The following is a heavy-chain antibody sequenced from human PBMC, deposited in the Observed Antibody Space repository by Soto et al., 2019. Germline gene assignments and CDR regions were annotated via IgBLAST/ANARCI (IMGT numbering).Heavy chain of an antibody. Sequence: PSETLSLTCSVSGGSIRRSDSCWSWVRQFPGKGLEWIAYITYSGRTDYNPSLKSRVTISIDTSKNQFSLNLSSVTAADTAVYYCARVVSGSYLDYWGQGTLVTVSS. J-gene: IGHJ4*02. CDR3: ARVVSGSYLDY. D-gene: IGHD1-26*01. V-gene: IGHV4-31*03. CDR1: GGSIRRSDSC. CDR2: ITYSGRT.